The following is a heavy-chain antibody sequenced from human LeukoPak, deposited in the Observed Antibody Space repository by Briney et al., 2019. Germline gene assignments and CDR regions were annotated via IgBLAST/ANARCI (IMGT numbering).Heavy chain of an antibody. CDR1: GFTFSSYS. D-gene: IGHD6-19*01. J-gene: IGHJ3*02. CDR3: ARERSFASGWYGNAFDI. V-gene: IGHV3-21*01. Sequence: GGSLRLSRAASGFTFSSYSMNWVRQAPGKGLEWASSISSSSSYIYYADSVKGRFTISRDNAKNSLYLQMNSLRAEDTAVYYCARERSFASGWYGNAFDIWGQGTMVTVSS. CDR2: ISSSSSYI.